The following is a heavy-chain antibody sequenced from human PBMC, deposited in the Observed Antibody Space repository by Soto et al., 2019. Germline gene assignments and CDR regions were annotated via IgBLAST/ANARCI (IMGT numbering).Heavy chain of an antibody. D-gene: IGHD2-2*01. J-gene: IGHJ4*02. Sequence: GGSLRLSCAASGFTFSTYAMSWVRKAPGKGLEWVSAISGSGARTYYADSVKGRFTISRGNSKNTLYLQMNSLRAEDTAVYYCAKDRTGGFCSGTSCYVYCFDYWGQGTLVPVSS. CDR3: AKDRTGGFCSGTSCYVYCFDY. V-gene: IGHV3-23*01. CDR2: ISGSGART. CDR1: GFTFSTYA.